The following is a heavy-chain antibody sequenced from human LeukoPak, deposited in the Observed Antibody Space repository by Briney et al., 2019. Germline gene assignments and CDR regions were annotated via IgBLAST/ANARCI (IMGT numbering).Heavy chain of an antibody. CDR3: ARDLTTSSTAYFHH. V-gene: IGHV3-21*01. J-gene: IGHJ1*01. D-gene: IGHD6-6*01. CDR2: TSSSSRYI. Sequence: GGSLRLSCTASGFTFSSYSMNWVRQAPGKGLEWVSSTSSSSRYIYYADSVKGRFTISRDNGKNSLYLQMNSLRAEDTAVYYCARDLTTSSTAYFHHWGQGTLVTVSS. CDR1: GFTFSSYS.